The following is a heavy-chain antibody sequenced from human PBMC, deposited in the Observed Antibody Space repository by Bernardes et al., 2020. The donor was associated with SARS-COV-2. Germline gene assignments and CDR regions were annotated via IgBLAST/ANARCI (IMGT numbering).Heavy chain of an antibody. CDR1: GCSITSSY. Sequence: SESLSLTCTVSGCSITSSYWSWIRQPPGKGLEWIGYVYHIGTTSYNPSLKSRVTISRGTSNTQFSLKLKSVTAADTALYYCARDPGLVFTGSFDSWGPGTLVTVSS. J-gene: IGHJ4*02. CDR3: ARDPGLVFTGSFDS. V-gene: IGHV4-59*01. CDR2: VYHIGTT.